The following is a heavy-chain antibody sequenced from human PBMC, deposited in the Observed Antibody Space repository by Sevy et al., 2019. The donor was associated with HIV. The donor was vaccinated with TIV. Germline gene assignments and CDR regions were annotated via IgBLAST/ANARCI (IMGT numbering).Heavy chain of an antibody. CDR3: AGVAVEYCTNDCYHRFDH. V-gene: IGHV3-30*04. D-gene: IGHD2-8*01. CDR1: GFTFPIYS. CDR2: ISYDGNYK. Sequence: GGSLRLSCVASGFTFPIYSVVWVRQAPGKGLEWLTLISYDGNYKYYADSVKGRFTISRDNSNNILYLQMSSLRVEDTAVYFCAGVAVEYCTNDCYHRFDHWGLGTLVTVSS. J-gene: IGHJ4*02.